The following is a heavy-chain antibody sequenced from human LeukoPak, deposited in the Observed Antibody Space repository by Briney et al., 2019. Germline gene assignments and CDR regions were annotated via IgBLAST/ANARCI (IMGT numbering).Heavy chain of an antibody. CDR1: GFTFSSYT. Sequence: GGSLRLSCAASGFTFSSYTMSWVRQAPGKGLEWVANIKQDGSEKYYVDSVKGRFTISRDNAKNSLYLQMNSLRAEDTAVYYCAKYSSSYYFDYWGQGTLVTVSS. CDR3: AKYSSSYYFDY. D-gene: IGHD6-6*01. J-gene: IGHJ4*02. CDR2: IKQDGSEK. V-gene: IGHV3-7*05.